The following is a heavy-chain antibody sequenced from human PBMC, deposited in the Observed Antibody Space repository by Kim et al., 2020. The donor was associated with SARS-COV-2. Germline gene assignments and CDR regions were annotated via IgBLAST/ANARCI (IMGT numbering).Heavy chain of an antibody. Sequence: ASVKVSCKASGYTFTSYAMHWVRQAPGQRLEWMGWINAGNGNTKYSQKFQGRVTITRDTSASTAYMELSSLRSEDTAVYYCARGHGSGTLLTHWGQGTLVTISS. CDR3: ARGHGSGTLLTH. J-gene: IGHJ4*02. CDR1: GYTFTSYA. CDR2: INAGNGNT. D-gene: IGHD3-10*01. V-gene: IGHV1-3*01.